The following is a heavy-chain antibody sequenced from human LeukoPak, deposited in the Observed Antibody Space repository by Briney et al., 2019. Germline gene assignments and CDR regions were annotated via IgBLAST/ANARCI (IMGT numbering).Heavy chain of an antibody. Sequence: SSETLSLTCTVSGGSISSYYWSWIRQPPGKGLEWIGYIYYSGSTNYNPSLKSRVTISVDTSKNQFSLKLSSVTAADTAVYYGARDRSTPGNWYFDLWGRGTLVTVSS. D-gene: IGHD3-10*01. CDR1: GGSISSYY. J-gene: IGHJ2*01. CDR2: IYYSGST. CDR3: ARDRSTPGNWYFDL. V-gene: IGHV4-59*01.